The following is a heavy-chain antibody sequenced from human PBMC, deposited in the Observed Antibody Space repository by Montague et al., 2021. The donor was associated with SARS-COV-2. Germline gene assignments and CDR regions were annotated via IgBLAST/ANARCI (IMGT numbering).Heavy chain of an antibody. CDR2: MYYSGST. CDR3: ARDFDY. Sequence: SETLSLTCPGAGGVISSHYWRWIRQQPGKRLEWIGYMYYSGSTNYNPSLKSRVTLSVDTSKNQFSLKLSSVTAADTAVYYCARDFDYWGQGTLVTASS. V-gene: IGHV4-59*11. J-gene: IGHJ4*02. CDR1: GGVISSHY.